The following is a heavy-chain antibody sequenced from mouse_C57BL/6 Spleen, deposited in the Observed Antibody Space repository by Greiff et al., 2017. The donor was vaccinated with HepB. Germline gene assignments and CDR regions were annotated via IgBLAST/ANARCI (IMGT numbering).Heavy chain of an antibody. CDR2: ISSGGSYT. CDR3: ARHMIRYYFDY. J-gene: IGHJ2*01. Sequence: EVKLVESGGDLVKPGGSLKLSCAASGFTFSSYGMSWVRQTPDKRLEWVATISSGGSYTYYPDSVKGRFTISRDNAKNTLYLQMSSLKSEDTAMYYCARHMIRYYFDYWGQGTTLTVSS. V-gene: IGHV5-6*01. D-gene: IGHD2-4*01. CDR1: GFTFSSYG.